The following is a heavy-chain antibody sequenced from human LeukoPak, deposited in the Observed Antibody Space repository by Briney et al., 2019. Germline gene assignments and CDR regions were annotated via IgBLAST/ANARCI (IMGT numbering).Heavy chain of an antibody. V-gene: IGHV3-20*04. CDR3: AREISISIAARGGFDY. Sequence: GGSLRLSCAASGFNFHDYGMTWVRHAPGKGLEWVSNLNWNGGRTVYADSVKGRFTISRDNAKNSLYLQMNSLRAEDTASYYCAREISISIAARGGFDYWGQGTLVTVSS. J-gene: IGHJ4*02. D-gene: IGHD6-6*01. CDR1: GFNFHDYG. CDR2: LNWNGGRT.